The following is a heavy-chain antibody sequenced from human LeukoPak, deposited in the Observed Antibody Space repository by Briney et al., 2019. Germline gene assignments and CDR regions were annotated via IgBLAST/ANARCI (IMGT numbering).Heavy chain of an antibody. Sequence: SETLSLTCTVSGGSISSYYWSWIRQPPGKGLEWIGYIYYSGSTNYNPSLKSRVTISVDTSKNQFSLKLSSVTAADTAVYYCARVTPRRWFDPWGQGTLVTVSS. V-gene: IGHV4-59*01. CDR1: GGSISSYY. CDR3: ARVTPRRWFDP. D-gene: IGHD2-15*01. J-gene: IGHJ5*02. CDR2: IYYSGST.